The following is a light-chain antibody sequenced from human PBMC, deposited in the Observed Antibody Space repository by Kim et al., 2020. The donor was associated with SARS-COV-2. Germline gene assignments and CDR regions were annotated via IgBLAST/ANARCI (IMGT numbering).Light chain of an antibody. J-gene: IGKJ5*01. CDR1: QDIGND. CDR2: GAS. V-gene: IGKV1-17*01. CDR3: RQHRTYPIT. Sequence: DIQMTQSPSSLSASVGDRVTITCRASQDIGNDLGWYQQSPGRAPQRLIYGASNLQSGVPSRFSGSGSESEFTLTINSLQPEDFATYFCRQHRTYPITFGQGTRLEIK.